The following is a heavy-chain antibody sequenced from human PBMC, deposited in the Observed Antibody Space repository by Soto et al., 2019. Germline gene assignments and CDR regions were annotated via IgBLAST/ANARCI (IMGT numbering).Heavy chain of an antibody. J-gene: IGHJ3*02. CDR3: AKEGWTGIHAFDI. Sequence: QGQLVESGGGVVQPGKSLRVSCAASGFNFSDYGMHWVRQAPGKGPEWVAVISYDGSSKYYGDSVKGRLTISRDNSKNTLYLHMNSLRVEDTAVYHCAKEGWTGIHAFDIWGPGTVVTVSS. V-gene: IGHV3-30*18. D-gene: IGHD2-15*01. CDR2: ISYDGSSK. CDR1: GFNFSDYG.